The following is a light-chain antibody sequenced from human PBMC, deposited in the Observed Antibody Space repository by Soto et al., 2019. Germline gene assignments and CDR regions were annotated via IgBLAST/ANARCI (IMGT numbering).Light chain of an antibody. CDR2: AAS. Sequence: DIQMTQSPSSLSASVGDRVTITCRASQGISNYLAWYQQKPGKVPKLLIYAASTLQSGVPSRFSGSGSGTDFILTISSLQPEDVATYYCQKYNSAPLFGPGTKVDIK. CDR3: QKYNSAPL. CDR1: QGISNY. J-gene: IGKJ3*01. V-gene: IGKV1-27*01.